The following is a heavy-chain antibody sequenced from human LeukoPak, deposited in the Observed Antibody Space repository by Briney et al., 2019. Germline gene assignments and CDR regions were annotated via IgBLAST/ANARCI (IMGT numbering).Heavy chain of an antibody. CDR1: GGTFSSYA. CDR2: IIPIFGTA. Sequence: GSSVKASCKASGGTFSSYAISWVRQAPGQGLEWMGGIIPIFGTANYSQKFQGRVTITADESTSTAYMELSSLRSEDTAVYYCARELISGDWTWDIWGQGTMVTVSS. J-gene: IGHJ3*02. D-gene: IGHD1-20*01. V-gene: IGHV1-69*01. CDR3: ARELISGDWTWDI.